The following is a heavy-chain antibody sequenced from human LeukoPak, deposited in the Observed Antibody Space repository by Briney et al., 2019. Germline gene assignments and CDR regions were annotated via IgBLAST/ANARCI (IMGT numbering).Heavy chain of an antibody. CDR3: ARDSSEVVTASGFDY. CDR2: INPSGGST. Sequence: ASVKVSCKASGYTFTSYYMHWVRQAPGQGLEWMGIINPSGGSTSYAQKFQGRVTMTRDTSTSTVYMELSSLRSEDTAVYYCARDSSEVVTASGFDYWGQGTLVTVSS. D-gene: IGHD2-21*02. V-gene: IGHV1-46*01. J-gene: IGHJ4*02. CDR1: GYTFTSYY.